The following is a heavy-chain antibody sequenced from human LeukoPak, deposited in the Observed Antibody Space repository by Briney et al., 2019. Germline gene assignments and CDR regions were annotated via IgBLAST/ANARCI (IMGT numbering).Heavy chain of an antibody. Sequence: PGGSLRLSCAASGFTFDDHGMSWVRQAPGKGLEWVSHINWNGASIGYADSVKGRFTISRDNAKTSLYLQMNSLRAEDTALYYCARHIAAAGTNWFDPSGQGTLVTVSS. V-gene: IGHV3-20*04. CDR3: ARHIAAAGTNWFDP. CDR2: INWNGASI. CDR1: GFTFDDHG. D-gene: IGHD6-13*01. J-gene: IGHJ5*02.